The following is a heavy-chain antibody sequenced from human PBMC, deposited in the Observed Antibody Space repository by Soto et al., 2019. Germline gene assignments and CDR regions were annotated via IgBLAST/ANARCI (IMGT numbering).Heavy chain of an antibody. V-gene: IGHV4-30-4*01. Sequence: SETRSRTSPVSAGSIRSGDFYWMSIRHPPGKGLELIGDIYYSGSTYYNPSLRSRAIMSVDTSQNQFSLNLSSLTAADTAVYFCARADDFSDRFDYWGQGALVTVSS. CDR3: ARADDFSDRFDY. CDR1: AGSIRSGDFY. D-gene: IGHD4-17*01. CDR2: IYYSGST. J-gene: IGHJ4*02.